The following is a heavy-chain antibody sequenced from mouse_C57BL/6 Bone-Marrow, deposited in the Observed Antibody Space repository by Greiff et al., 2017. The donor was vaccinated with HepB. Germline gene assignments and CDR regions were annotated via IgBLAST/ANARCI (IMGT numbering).Heavy chain of an antibody. J-gene: IGHJ4*01. CDR1: GYTFTSYW. CDR2: IYPGSGST. V-gene: IGHV1-55*01. CDR3: ARPLITAVVAPYAMDY. D-gene: IGHD1-1*01. Sequence: VQLQQSGAELVKPGASVKMSCKASGYTFTSYWIPWVKQRPGQGLEWIGDIYPGSGSTNYNEKFKSKATLTVDTSSSTAYMRISSLTSEDSAVYYCARPLITAVVAPYAMDYWGQGTSDTVSS.